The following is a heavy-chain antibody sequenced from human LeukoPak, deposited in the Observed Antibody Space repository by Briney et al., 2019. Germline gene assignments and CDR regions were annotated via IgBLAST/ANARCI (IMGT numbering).Heavy chain of an antibody. CDR3: ARARYCSGGSCPEVWFDP. D-gene: IGHD2-15*01. CDR2: ISSASHYT. CDR1: GFTFSNAW. V-gene: IGHV3-11*06. Sequence: GGSLRLSCAASGFTFSNAWVSWVRQAPGKGLEWVSYISSASHYTNFADSVKGRFTISRDNAKSSLYLQMNSLRAEDTAVYYCARARYCSGGSCPEVWFDPWGHGTLVTVSS. J-gene: IGHJ5*02.